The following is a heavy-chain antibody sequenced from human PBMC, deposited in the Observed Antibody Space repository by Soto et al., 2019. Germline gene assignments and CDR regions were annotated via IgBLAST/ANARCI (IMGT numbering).Heavy chain of an antibody. V-gene: IGHV1-3*01. CDR1: GYTFTSYA. CDR3: ARATRIAVAAVY. CDR2: VNAGNGNT. J-gene: IGHJ4*02. D-gene: IGHD6-19*01. Sequence: ASVKVSCKASGYTFTSYAMHWVRQAPGQRLEWMGWVNAGNGNTKYSQKFQGRVTITRDTSASTAYMELSSLRSEDTAVYYCARATRIAVAAVYWGQGTLVTVSS.